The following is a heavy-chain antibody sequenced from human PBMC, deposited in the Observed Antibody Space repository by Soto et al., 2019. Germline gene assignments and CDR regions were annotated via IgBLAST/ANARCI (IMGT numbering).Heavy chain of an antibody. D-gene: IGHD3-16*01. Sequence: PGGSLRLSCAASGFTFSSYAMHWVRQAPGKGLEWVAVISYDGSNKYYADSVKGRFTISRDNSKNTLYLQMNSLRAEDTAVYYCARGTRTFRAHFGYWGQGTLVTVSS. J-gene: IGHJ4*02. CDR2: ISYDGSNK. V-gene: IGHV3-30-3*01. CDR1: GFTFSSYA. CDR3: ARGTRTFRAHFGY.